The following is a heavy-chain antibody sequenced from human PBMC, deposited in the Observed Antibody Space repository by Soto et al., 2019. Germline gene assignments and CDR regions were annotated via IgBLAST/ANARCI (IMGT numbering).Heavy chain of an antibody. Sequence: PWGSLRLSCAASGFTFSRYAMHWVRQAPGEGLEWVAVISRDGSSKYYGDSVKGRFTVSRDNSNNTLYLSMTSLRPDDTAVFYCARSRNGAVPDSINFWGQGTLVTVS. D-gene: IGHD2-8*01. J-gene: IGHJ4*02. V-gene: IGHV3-30-3*01. CDR3: ARSRNGAVPDSINF. CDR1: GFTFSRYA. CDR2: ISRDGSSK.